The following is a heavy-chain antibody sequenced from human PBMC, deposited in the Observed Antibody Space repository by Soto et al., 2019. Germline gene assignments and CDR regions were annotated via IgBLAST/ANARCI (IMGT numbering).Heavy chain of an antibody. CDR3: ARGLHGGRDSYYYYGMDV. CDR2: IYHSGST. Sequence: SETLSLTCAVSGGSISSGGYSWSWIRQPPGKGLEWIGYIYHSGSTYYNPSLKSRVTISVDRSKNQFSLKLSSVTAADTAVYYCARGLHGGRDSYYYYGMDVWGQGTTVTVSS. D-gene: IGHD3-16*01. CDR1: GGSISSGGYS. V-gene: IGHV4-30-2*01. J-gene: IGHJ6*02.